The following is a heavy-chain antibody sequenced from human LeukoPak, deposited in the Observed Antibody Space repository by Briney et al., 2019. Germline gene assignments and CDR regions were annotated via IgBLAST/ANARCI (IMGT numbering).Heavy chain of an antibody. Sequence: SETLSLTCTVSGYSISSGYYWGWIRQPPGKGLEWIGNIYHDGSTYYNPSLKSRVTISVDTSKNQFSLKLRSVTAADTAVYYCARSGASSSGWPFDYWGQGTLVTVSS. CDR3: ARSGASSSGWPFDY. CDR1: GYSISSGYY. J-gene: IGHJ4*02. V-gene: IGHV4-38-2*02. CDR2: IYHDGST. D-gene: IGHD6-19*01.